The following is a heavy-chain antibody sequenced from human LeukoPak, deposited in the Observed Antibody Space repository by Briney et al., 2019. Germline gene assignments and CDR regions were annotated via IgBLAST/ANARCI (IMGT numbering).Heavy chain of an antibody. J-gene: IGHJ4*02. CDR1: GGSFSGYY. Sequence: PSETLSLTCAVYGGSFSGYYWSWIRQPPGKGLEWIGEINHSGSTNYNPSLKSRVTISVDTSKNQSSLKLSSVTAADTAVYYCARGFRVWGSYRQISYYFDYWGQGTLVTVSS. CDR2: INHSGST. D-gene: IGHD3-16*02. CDR3: ARGFRVWGSYRQISYYFDY. V-gene: IGHV4-34*01.